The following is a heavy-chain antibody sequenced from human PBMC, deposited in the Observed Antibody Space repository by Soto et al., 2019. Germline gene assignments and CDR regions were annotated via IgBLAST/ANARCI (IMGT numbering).Heavy chain of an antibody. Sequence: SVKVSCKASGYTFTSYYMHWVRQAPVQGLEWMGIINPSGGSTSYAQKFQGRVTMTRDTSTSTVYMELSSLRSEDTAVYYCARDEDYYGSGSYYRTAFDIWGQGTMVTVSS. J-gene: IGHJ3*02. D-gene: IGHD3-10*01. CDR2: INPSGGST. V-gene: IGHV1-46*01. CDR3: ARDEDYYGSGSYYRTAFDI. CDR1: GYTFTSYY.